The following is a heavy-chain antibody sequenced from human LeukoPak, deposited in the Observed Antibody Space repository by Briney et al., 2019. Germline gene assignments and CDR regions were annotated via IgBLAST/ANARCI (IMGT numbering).Heavy chain of an antibody. CDR2: ISYDGSNK. CDR1: GFTFSSYA. CDR3: ARDFTITMIVVVSGVIDY. V-gene: IGHV3-30-3*01. D-gene: IGHD3-22*01. J-gene: IGHJ4*02. Sequence: GRSLRLSCAASGFTFSSYAMHWVRQAPGKGLEWVAVISYDGSNKYYADSVKGRFTISRDNSKNTLYLQMNSLRAEDTAVYYCARDFTITMIVVVSGVIDYWGQGTLVIVSS.